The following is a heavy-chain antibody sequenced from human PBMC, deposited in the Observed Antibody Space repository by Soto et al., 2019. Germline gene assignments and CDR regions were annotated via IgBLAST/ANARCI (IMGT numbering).Heavy chain of an antibody. CDR1: GYSISSGYC. D-gene: IGHD5-12*01. CDR3: AKGDGYNENWFDP. V-gene: IGHV4-38-2*01. Sequence: PSETLSLTCAVSGYSISSGYCWGWIRQPPGKGLEWIGSIYHSGSTYYNPSLKSRVTISVDTSKNQFSLKLSSVTAADTAVYYCAKGDGYNENWFDPWGQGTLVTVSS. CDR2: IYHSGST. J-gene: IGHJ5*02.